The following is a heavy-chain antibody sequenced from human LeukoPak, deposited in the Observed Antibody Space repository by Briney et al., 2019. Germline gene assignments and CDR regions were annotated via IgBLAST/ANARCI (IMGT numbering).Heavy chain of an antibody. CDR1: GYTFTGYY. CDR3: ARSAYQYDYGHFDY. J-gene: IGHJ4*02. V-gene: IGHV1-2*02. D-gene: IGHD4-17*01. Sequence: ASVKVSCKSSGYTFTGYYMHWVRQAPEQGLEWMGWINPNSGGTNYAQKFQGRVTMTRDTSISTAYMELSGLRSDDSAFYYCARSAYQYDYGHFDYWGQGTLVTVSS. CDR2: INPNSGGT.